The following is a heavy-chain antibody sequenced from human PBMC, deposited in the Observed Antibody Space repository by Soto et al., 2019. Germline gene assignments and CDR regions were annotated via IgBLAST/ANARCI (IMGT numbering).Heavy chain of an antibody. Sequence: EVQLVESGGGLVQPAGSLRLSCTASGFTFSSYSMNWVRQAPGKVLEWVSYISSGSYNIYYADSVKGRLTISRDNAKDSLYLQMSSLRDDDSAVYYCARGPSAAAPLSDWYFDLWGRGTLVTVSS. CDR3: ARGPSAAAPLSDWYFDL. CDR1: GFTFSSYS. V-gene: IGHV3-48*02. D-gene: IGHD2-2*01. CDR2: ISSGSYNI. J-gene: IGHJ2*01.